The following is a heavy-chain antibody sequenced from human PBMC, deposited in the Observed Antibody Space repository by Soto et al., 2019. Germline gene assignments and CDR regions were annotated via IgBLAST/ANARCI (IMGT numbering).Heavy chain of an antibody. CDR1: GFTFGSYG. CDR2: ISYDGSYK. D-gene: IGHD3-16*01. CDR3: AKNFIPLSPDLYFDS. J-gene: IGHJ4*02. Sequence: LIVSFSASGFTFGSYGMHRARQAPGRGLEWVAVISYDGSYKSYEDSVKGRFTISRDNYKNTLHLQMDSLRAEDTAVYYCAKNFIPLSPDLYFDSWGQGTLVTV. V-gene: IGHV3-30*18.